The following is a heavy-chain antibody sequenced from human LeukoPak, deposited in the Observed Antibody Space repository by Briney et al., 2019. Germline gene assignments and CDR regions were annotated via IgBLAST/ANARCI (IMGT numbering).Heavy chain of an antibody. J-gene: IGHJ4*02. V-gene: IGHV4-39*01. CDR2: IYYSGST. D-gene: IGHD4-23*01. CDR1: GGSISSSSYY. CDR3: ARLRSYSGNRGIDY. Sequence: KPSETLSLTCTVSGGSISSSSYYWGWIRQPPGKGLEWIGSIYYSGSTYYNPSLKSRVTISVDTSKNQFSLRLSSVTAADTAIYYCARLRSYSGNRGIDYWGQGTLVAVSS.